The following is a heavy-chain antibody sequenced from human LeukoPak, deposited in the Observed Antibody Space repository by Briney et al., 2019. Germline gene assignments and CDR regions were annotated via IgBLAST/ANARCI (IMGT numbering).Heavy chain of an antibody. J-gene: IGHJ4*02. CDR3: ARGRRHSGSCLFDY. V-gene: IGHV4-4*07. Sequence: SETLSLTCTVSGGSISSYYWSWIRQPAGKGLEWIGRIYTSGSTNYNPSLKSRVTMSVDTSKNQFSLKLSSVTAADTVVYYCARGRRHSGSCLFDYWGQGTLVTVSS. CDR2: IYTSGST. D-gene: IGHD1-26*01. CDR1: GGSISSYY.